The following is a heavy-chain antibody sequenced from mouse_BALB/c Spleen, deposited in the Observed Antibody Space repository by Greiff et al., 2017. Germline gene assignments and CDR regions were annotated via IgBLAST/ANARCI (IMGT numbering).Heavy chain of an antibody. CDR3: ARSPDGYYVYYFDY. J-gene: IGHJ2*01. Sequence: DVKLVESGGGLVQPGGSRKLSCAASGFTFSSFGMHWVRQAPEKGLEWVAYISSGSSTIYYADTVKGRFTISRDNPKNTLFLQMTSLRSEDTAMYYCARSPDGYYVYYFDYWGQGTTLTVSS. V-gene: IGHV5-17*02. D-gene: IGHD2-3*01. CDR2: ISSGSSTI. CDR1: GFTFSSFG.